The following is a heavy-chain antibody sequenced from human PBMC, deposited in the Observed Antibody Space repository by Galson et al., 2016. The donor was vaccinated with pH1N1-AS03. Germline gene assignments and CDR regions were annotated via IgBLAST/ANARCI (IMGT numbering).Heavy chain of an antibody. V-gene: IGHV4-4*02. J-gene: IGHJ4*02. D-gene: IGHD3-16*02. CDR2: VHYSGTT. CDR3: ASAGYHTPGYHY. CDR1: GGPMTSPDW. Sequence: SETLSLTCAVSGGPMTSPDWWTWVRQPPGKGLEWIGEVHYSGTTSYNPPLNSRVTMSIDKSNNQFSLNLGSVTAADTAVYFCASAGYHTPGYHYWGQGALVTVSS.